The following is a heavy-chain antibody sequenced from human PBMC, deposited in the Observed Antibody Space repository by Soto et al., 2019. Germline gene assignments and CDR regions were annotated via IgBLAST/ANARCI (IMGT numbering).Heavy chain of an antibody. V-gene: IGHV3-30*18. CDR2: ISYDGSNK. Sequence: QVQLVESGGGVVQPGRSLRLSCAASGFTFSSYGMHWVRQAPGKGLEWVAVISYDGSNKYYADSVKGRFTISRDNSKNTLYLQMNSLRAEDTALYYCAKDPDSSGAFDILGQGTMVTVSS. J-gene: IGHJ3*02. CDR3: AKDPDSSGAFDI. D-gene: IGHD6-25*01. CDR1: GFTFSSYG.